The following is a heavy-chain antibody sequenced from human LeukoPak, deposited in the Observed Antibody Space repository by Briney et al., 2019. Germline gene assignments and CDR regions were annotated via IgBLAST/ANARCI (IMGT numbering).Heavy chain of an antibody. CDR1: GFTFKTYW. J-gene: IGHJ3*02. CDR3: ERDLKGPVNDVFDM. CDR2: SNSDGSST. D-gene: IGHD4-23*01. V-gene: IGHV3-74*01. Sequence: PGGSLRLSCAASGFTFKTYWMHWVRQARGKGLVWVSHSNSDGSSTSYADSVRGRFTISRDNAKNTLYLQMNSLRAEDTAVYYCERDLKGPVNDVFDMWGQGTMVTVSS.